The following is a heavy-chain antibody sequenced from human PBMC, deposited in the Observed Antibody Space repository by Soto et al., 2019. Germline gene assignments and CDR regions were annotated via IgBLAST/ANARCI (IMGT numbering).Heavy chain of an antibody. J-gene: IGHJ6*01. Sequence: EVQLVESGGGLVKPGGSLRISCAASGFTFSSFSMDWVRHAPGQGLEWVSSISSRGTYVYYADSVKGRFTVSKDNANNVLFLQMNSLRAEDTAVYYCARQVPYSSHRMDVW. CDR2: ISSRGTYV. CDR1: GFTFSSFS. D-gene: IGHD3-22*01. V-gene: IGHV3-21*06. CDR3: ARQVPYSSHRMDV.